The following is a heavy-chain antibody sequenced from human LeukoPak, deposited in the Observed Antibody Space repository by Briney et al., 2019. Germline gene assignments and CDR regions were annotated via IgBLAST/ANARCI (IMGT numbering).Heavy chain of an antibody. J-gene: IGHJ6*02. CDR1: GDSISTGGYY. V-gene: IGHV4-31*03. Sequence: SETLSLTCTVSGDSISTGGYYWAWIRQHRERGLEWIGYIYYSGSTHYNPSLQSRVTISVGTSKNQFSLNLNSVTAADTAVYYCARVIVVVPIGVYHYYAMDVWGQGTTVTVSS. CDR3: ARVIVVVPIGVYHYYAMDV. D-gene: IGHD2-2*01. CDR2: IYYSGST.